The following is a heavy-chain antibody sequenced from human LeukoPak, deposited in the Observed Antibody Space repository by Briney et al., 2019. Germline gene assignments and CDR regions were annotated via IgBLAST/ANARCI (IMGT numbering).Heavy chain of an antibody. D-gene: IGHD1-14*01. CDR1: GFTVITND. V-gene: IGHV3-53*01. CDR3: ARGVEPLAANTLAY. J-gene: IGHJ4*02. Sequence: TGGSLRLSCAASGFTVITNDMTWVRQAPAKGLEWVSVLYSDGNTKYADSVQGRFTISRDNSKNTLYLEMNSLSPDDTAVYYCARGVEPLAANTLAYWGQGTLVTVSS. CDR2: LYSDGNT.